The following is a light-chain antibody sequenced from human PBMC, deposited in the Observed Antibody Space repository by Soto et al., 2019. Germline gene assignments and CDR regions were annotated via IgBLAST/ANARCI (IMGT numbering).Light chain of an antibody. CDR2: AVT. V-gene: IGLV2-8*01. CDR1: SSDVGAYDY. J-gene: IGLJ2*01. Sequence: QSALTQPPSASGSPGQSVTISCTGTSSDVGAYDYVSWYQQHPGKAPKLLIYAVTKRPSGIPDRFSGSRSGNTASLTVSGLQAEAEADYFCSSFAGSTNLIFGGGTKLTVL. CDR3: SSFAGSTNLI.